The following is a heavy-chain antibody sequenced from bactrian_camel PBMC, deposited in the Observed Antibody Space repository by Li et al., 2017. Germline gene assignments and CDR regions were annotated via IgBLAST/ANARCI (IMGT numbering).Heavy chain of an antibody. Sequence: VQLVESGGGLVQPGGSLRLSCEASGFTFSTASMYWVRQAPGKGLEWVSRVTRGGNIYYADSVKGRFTISRDNAKNTLYLQMNSLKPEDTAMYYCTKAQVGYEALGGMDYWGKGTQVTVS. CDR2: VTRGGNI. V-gene: IGHV3S1*01. D-gene: IGHD5*01. CDR1: GFTFSTAS. J-gene: IGHJ7*01.